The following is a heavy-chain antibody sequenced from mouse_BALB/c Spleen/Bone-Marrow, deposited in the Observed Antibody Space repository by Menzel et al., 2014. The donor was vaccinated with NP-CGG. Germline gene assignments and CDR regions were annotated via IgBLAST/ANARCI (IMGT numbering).Heavy chain of an antibody. J-gene: IGHJ3*01. V-gene: IGHV1S29*02. CDR3: ARFDDDYWGFAH. D-gene: IGHD2-3*01. CDR1: GYTFTDYN. Sequence: VHVKQSGPELVKPGASVKISCRASGYTFTDYNMHLVKQSHGESLEWIGYIYPYSGNTAYNQRFKNKATLTVDNSSSTAHMELRSLTSEDSAVYYCARFDDDYWGFAHWGQGTLVTVSA. CDR2: IYPYSGNT.